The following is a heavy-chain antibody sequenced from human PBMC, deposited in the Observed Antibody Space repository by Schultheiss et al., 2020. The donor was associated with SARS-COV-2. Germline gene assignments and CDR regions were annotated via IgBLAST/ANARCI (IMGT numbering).Heavy chain of an antibody. J-gene: IGHJ6*03. V-gene: IGHV3-23*01. Sequence: GESLKISCAASGFTFSSYAMHWVRQAPGKGLEWVSAVSGTGGSTYYADSVKGRFTISRDNSKNTLYLQMNSLRAEDTAVYYCARDQDLDMDVWGKGTTVTVSS. CDR3: ARDQDLDMDV. CDR2: VSGTGGST. CDR1: GFTFSSYA.